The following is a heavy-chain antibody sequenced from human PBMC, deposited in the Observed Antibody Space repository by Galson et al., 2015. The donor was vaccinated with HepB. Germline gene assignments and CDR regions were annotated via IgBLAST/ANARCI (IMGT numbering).Heavy chain of an antibody. Sequence: SLRLSCAVSGFPFRGYAMSWVRLAPGKGLEWVSGISGSAGSTFYADSVKGRFTISSDNSKHTLYLQMNRLRAEDTAVYYCAKAGDLFWSNDYQGFDSWGQGTLVTVSS. V-gene: IGHV3-23*01. CDR1: GFPFRGYA. D-gene: IGHD3-3*01. CDR2: ISGSAGST. J-gene: IGHJ4*02. CDR3: AKAGDLFWSNDYQGFDS.